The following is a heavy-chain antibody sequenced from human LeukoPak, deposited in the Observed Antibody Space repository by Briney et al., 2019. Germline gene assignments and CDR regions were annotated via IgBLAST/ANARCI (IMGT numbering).Heavy chain of an antibody. V-gene: IGHV3-48*02. J-gene: IGHJ6*02. Sequence: PGGSLRLSCAASGFSFSSYTMNWVRQAPGKGLEWVSYISSSGGTVYYADSVKGRFTISRDSAKNSLYLQMDSLGDEDTAVYYCARGLSSTTPNNYALDVWGQGTTVTVSS. D-gene: IGHD2-2*01. CDR2: ISSSGGTV. CDR1: GFSFSSYT. CDR3: ARGLSSTTPNNYALDV.